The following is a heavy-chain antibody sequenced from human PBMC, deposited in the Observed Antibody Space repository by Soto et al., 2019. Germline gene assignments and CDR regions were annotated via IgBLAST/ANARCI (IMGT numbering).Heavy chain of an antibody. Sequence: PGGSMRLSCAASRFTFSSYSMTWARQAPGKGLEWVSAISSSGGCIYYADSVKGRFTISRDNSKNTLYLQMNSLRAEDTAVYYCAKDQYGDYVGYFDYWGQGTLVTVSS. CDR3: AKDQYGDYVGYFDY. V-gene: IGHV3-21*04. CDR2: ISSSGGCI. D-gene: IGHD4-17*01. J-gene: IGHJ4*02. CDR1: RFTFSSYS.